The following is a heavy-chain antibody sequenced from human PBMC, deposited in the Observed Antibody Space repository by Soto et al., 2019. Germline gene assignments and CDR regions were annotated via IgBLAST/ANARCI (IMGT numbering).Heavy chain of an antibody. Sequence: GGSLRLSCAASGVTFSSYAMSWVRQAPGKGLEWVSAISGSGGSTYYADSVKGRFTISRDNSKNTLYLQMNSLRAEDTAVYYCAKVPIWDFWSGYSYYMDVWGKGTTVTVSS. D-gene: IGHD3-3*01. CDR2: ISGSGGST. CDR3: AKVPIWDFWSGYSYYMDV. CDR1: GVTFSSYA. J-gene: IGHJ6*03. V-gene: IGHV3-23*01.